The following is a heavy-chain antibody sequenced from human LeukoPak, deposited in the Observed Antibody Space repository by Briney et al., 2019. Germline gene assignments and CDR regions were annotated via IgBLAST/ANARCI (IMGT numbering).Heavy chain of an antibody. CDR1: GFTFSSYA. CDR2: ISYDGSNK. V-gene: IGHV3-30-3*01. D-gene: IGHD1-26*01. Sequence: GGSLRLSCVVSGFTFSSYAMSWVRQAPGKGLEWVAVISYDGSNKYYADSVKGRFTLSRDNSKNTLYLQMNSLRAEDTAVYYCAKDLTGATTFDYWGQGTLVTVSS. J-gene: IGHJ4*02. CDR3: AKDLTGATTFDY.